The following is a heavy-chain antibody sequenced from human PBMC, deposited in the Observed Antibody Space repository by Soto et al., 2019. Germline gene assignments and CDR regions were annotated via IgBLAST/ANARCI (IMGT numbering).Heavy chain of an antibody. CDR2: ISSSSSDI. J-gene: IGHJ3*02. CDR1: GFAFSSYT. Sequence: LRLSCAASGFAFSSYTMNWVRQAPGKGLEWVSSISSSSSDIYYADSVKGRFTISRDNAKNSLYLQMNSLRAEDTALYYCARDVMYYYDSSGYPDDAFDIWGQGTMVTVSS. CDR3: ARDVMYYYDSSGYPDDAFDI. V-gene: IGHV3-21*01. D-gene: IGHD3-22*01.